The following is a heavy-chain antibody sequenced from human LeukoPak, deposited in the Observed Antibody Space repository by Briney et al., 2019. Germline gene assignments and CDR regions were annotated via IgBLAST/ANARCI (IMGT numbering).Heavy chain of an antibody. V-gene: IGHV4-59*12. Sequence: SETLSLTCTVSGGSISSYYWSWIRQPPGKGLEWIGYIYYSGSTNYNPSLKSRVTMSVDTSKNQFSLKLSSVTAADTAVYYCARDREGIAARTGGLDYWGQGTLVTVSS. CDR1: GGSISSYY. CDR2: IYYSGST. CDR3: ARDREGIAARTGGLDY. J-gene: IGHJ4*02. D-gene: IGHD6-6*01.